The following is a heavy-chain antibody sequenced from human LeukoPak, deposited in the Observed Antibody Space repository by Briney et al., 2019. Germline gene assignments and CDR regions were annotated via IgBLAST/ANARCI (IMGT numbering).Heavy chain of an antibody. CDR1: GGSISSSTYY. J-gene: IGHJ5*02. V-gene: IGHV4-39*07. Sequence: SETLSLTCTVSGGSISSSTYYWDWIRQPPGKGLEWIGNFYDSGSTWYNPSLKSRVTISGDTSKNQFSLKLSSVTAADTAVYYCASASSGYSDAVDWFDPWGQGTLVTVSS. CDR2: FYDSGST. CDR3: ASASSGYSDAVDWFDP. D-gene: IGHD3-22*01.